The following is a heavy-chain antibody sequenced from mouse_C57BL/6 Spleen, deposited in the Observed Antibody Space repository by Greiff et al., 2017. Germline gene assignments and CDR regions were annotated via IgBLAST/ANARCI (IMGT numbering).Heavy chain of an antibody. CDR3: TTDYDYDGFAY. Sequence: VQLQQSGAELVRPGASVKLSCTASGFNIKDDYMHWVKQRPEQGLEWIGWIDPENGDTESASKFQGKATITADTSSNTAYLQLSSLTSEDTAVYYCTTDYDYDGFAYWGQGTLVTVSA. CDR1: GFNIKDDY. V-gene: IGHV14-4*01. CDR2: IDPENGDT. D-gene: IGHD2-4*01. J-gene: IGHJ3*01.